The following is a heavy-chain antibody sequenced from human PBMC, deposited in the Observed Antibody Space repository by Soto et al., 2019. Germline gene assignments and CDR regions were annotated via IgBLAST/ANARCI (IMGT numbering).Heavy chain of an antibody. CDR2: INPNSGGT. Sequence: ASVKVSCKASGYTFTGYYMHWVRQAPGQGLEWMGWINPNSGGTNYAQKFQGWVTMTRDTSISTAYMELSRLRSDDTAVYYCAREAAAGTYRDYYYGMDVWGQGTTVTVSS. CDR1: GYTFTGYY. CDR3: AREAAAGTYRDYYYGMDV. D-gene: IGHD6-13*01. V-gene: IGHV1-2*04. J-gene: IGHJ6*02.